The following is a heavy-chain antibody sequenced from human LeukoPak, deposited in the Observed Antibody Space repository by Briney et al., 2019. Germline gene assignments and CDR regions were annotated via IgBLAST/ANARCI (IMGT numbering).Heavy chain of an antibody. V-gene: IGHV3-74*01. Sequence: GGSLRLSCEASGSTFSSYWMHWVRQAAGKGLVWVSRINNDGRSTTHADSVKGRFTISRDNAKNTLYLQMNSLRAEDTAVYYCVSGAYYSDKGGYLHHWGQGTLVTVSS. J-gene: IGHJ5*02. CDR1: GSTFSSYW. CDR2: INNDGRST. CDR3: VSGAYYSDKGGYLHH. D-gene: IGHD3-22*01.